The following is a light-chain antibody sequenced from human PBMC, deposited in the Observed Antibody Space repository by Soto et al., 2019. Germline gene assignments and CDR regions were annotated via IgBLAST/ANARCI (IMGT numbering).Light chain of an antibody. CDR1: QGISSA. J-gene: IGKJ5*01. CDR3: QRVNSYSIP. V-gene: IGKV1-13*02. CDR2: DAS. Sequence: AIQLTQSPSSLSASVGDRVTITCRASQGISSALAWYQQKPGKAPKLLIYDASSLESGVPSRFRGSGSGTDLAPTIKRLNPEELATYAFQRVNSYSIPFGQGTRLEIK.